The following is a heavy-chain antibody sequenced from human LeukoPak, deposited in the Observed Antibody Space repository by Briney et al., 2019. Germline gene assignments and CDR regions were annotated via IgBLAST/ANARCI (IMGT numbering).Heavy chain of an antibody. V-gene: IGHV3-30*02. J-gene: IGHJ5*02. D-gene: IGHD2-2*01. CDR3: AKLYGSSTSFYKINDWFDP. CDR2: IWYDESNK. CDR1: GYTLSSYS. Sequence: GGPLRLSCAPSGYTLSSYSMYWVRRSPGEGVGGVAFIWYDESNKYYADSVKGRFTISRDNSKNTLYLQMKSRRAEDRAVYNCAKLYGSSTSFYKINDWFDPWGQGTLVTVSS.